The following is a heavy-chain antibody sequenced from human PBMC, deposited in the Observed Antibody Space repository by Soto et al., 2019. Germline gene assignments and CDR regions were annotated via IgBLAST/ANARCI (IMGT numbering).Heavy chain of an antibody. D-gene: IGHD2-15*01. Sequence: QVQLVESGGGVVQPGRSLRLSCAASGFTFSSYGMHWVRQAPGKGLEWVAVIWYDGSNKYYADSVKGRFTISRDNSTNTLYLQMNSLRGEDRAVYYCARYKLGYGSGGSGYPEGDAFDIWGQGTMVTVSS. CDR3: ARYKLGYGSGGSGYPEGDAFDI. CDR1: GFTFSSYG. V-gene: IGHV3-33*01. J-gene: IGHJ3*02. CDR2: IWYDGSNK.